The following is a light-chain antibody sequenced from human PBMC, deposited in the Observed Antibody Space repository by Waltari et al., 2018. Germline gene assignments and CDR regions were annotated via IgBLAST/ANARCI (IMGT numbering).Light chain of an antibody. J-gene: IGKJ5*01. Sequence: EIVLTQSPVTLSLAPGETATPPCWASPSVGSSLAWYQQKPGQAPRLLMYDASNRATGVPARFNGSGSGTDFTLTIISLQSEDSAVYYCQQRSNWPPITFGQGTRLEIK. CDR2: DAS. V-gene: IGKV3-11*01. CDR1: PSVGSS. CDR3: QQRSNWPPIT.